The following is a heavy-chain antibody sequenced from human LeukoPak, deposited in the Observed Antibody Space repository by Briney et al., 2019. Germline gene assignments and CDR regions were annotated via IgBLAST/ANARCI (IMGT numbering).Heavy chain of an antibody. CDR1: GYTLSDYD. CDR2: INPNSLIP. J-gene: IGHJ5*02. D-gene: IGHD4-17*01. CDR3: ARVKPVPTVSFDP. V-gene: IGHV1-8*01. Sequence: ASVKVSCKASGYTLSDYDINWVRQPPGQGLEYMGWINPNSLIPGYARKFRGRVTLTMDTSIRTAYMELSGLTYDDTAIYYCARVKPVPTVSFDPWGQGTLVTVSS.